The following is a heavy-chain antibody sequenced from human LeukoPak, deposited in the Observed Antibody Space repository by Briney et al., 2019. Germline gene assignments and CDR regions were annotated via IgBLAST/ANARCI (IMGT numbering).Heavy chain of an antibody. D-gene: IGHD6-13*01. CDR1: GFTFSSYG. Sequence: GGSLRLSCAASGFTFSSYGMHWVRQAPGKGLEWVAVISYDVGKKYYADSVKGRFTISRDNSKNTLYLQMNSLRAEDTAVYYWAKDRAAAGTVGGGEQDYWGQGTLVTVSS. V-gene: IGHV3-30*18. CDR3: AKDRAAAGTVGGGEQDY. J-gene: IGHJ4*02. CDR2: ISYDVGKK.